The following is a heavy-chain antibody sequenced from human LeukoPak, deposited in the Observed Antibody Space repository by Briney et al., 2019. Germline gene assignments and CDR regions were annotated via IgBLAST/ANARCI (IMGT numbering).Heavy chain of an antibody. CDR1: GITLSNYG. J-gene: IGHJ4*02. D-gene: IGHD3-10*01. V-gene: IGHV3-21*01. CDR3: ARVTMIRGVTLDF. CDR2: ISSIISYK. Sequence: GGSLRLSCAVSGITLSNYGMSWVRQAPGKGLEWVSSISSIISYKFYADSVKGRFTISRDNAKNSLYLQMNSLRAEDTAMYYCARVTMIRGVTLDFWGQGTLVTVSS.